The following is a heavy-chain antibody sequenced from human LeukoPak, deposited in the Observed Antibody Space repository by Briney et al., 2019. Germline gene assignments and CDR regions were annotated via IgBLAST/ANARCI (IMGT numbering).Heavy chain of an antibody. D-gene: IGHD3-10*01. Sequence: ASVKVSCKASGYTFTGYYMHWVRQAPGHGLEWMGWINPNSGGTNYAQKFQGRVTVTRDTSISTAYMELSRLRSDDTAGYYWARSADVDYYGSGSYYRLDYWGQGTLVTVSS. CDR3: ARSADVDYYGSGSYYRLDY. CDR1: GYTFTGYY. J-gene: IGHJ4*02. CDR2: INPNSGGT. V-gene: IGHV1-2*02.